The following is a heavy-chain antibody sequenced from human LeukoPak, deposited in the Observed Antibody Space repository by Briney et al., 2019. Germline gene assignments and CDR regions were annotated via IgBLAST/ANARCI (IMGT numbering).Heavy chain of an antibody. CDR1: GGSISSYF. CDR2: IYYSGST. Sequence: PSETLSLTCTVSGGSISSYFWSWIRQPPGKGLEWIGYIYYSGSTNYNPSLKSRLTISVDTSRNQFSLKLSSVTAADTAVYYCARCTERGFDIWGQGTMVTVSS. CDR3: ARCTERGFDI. V-gene: IGHV4-59*01. J-gene: IGHJ3*02.